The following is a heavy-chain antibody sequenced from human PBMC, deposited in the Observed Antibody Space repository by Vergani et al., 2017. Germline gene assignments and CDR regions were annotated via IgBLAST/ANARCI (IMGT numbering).Heavy chain of an antibody. V-gene: IGHV4-39*01. D-gene: IGHD5-24*01. CDR3: ARNRAIELAGRMHYYYAIDV. CDR2: IYDNGNT. J-gene: IGHJ6*02. Sequence: QLQLQESGPGLVKPSETLSLTCAVSGVSIKSRSYYWGWIRQSPGKGLEWIGSIYDNGNTYYNPSLKSRVAISVDTSKNQVSLTLGSVTAADTAVYYCARNRAIELAGRMHYYYAIDVWGQGTTVTVSS. CDR1: GVSIKSRSYY.